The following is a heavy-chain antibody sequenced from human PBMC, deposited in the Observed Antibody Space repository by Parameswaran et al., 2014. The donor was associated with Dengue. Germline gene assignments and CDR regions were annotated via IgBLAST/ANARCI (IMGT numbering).Heavy chain of an antibody. CDR2: ISYDGSNK. D-gene: IGHD6-13*01. V-gene: IGHV3-30-3*01. J-gene: IGHJ4*02. Sequence: WIRQPPGKGLEWVAVISYDGSNKYYADSVKGRFTISRDNSKNQFSLKLSSVTAADTAVYYCARGLRSSSWYGGPGYWGQGNPGHRLL. CDR3: ARGLRSSSWYGGPGY.